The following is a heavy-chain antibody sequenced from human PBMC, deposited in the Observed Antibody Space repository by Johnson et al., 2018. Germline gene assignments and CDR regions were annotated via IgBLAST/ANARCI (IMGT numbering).Heavy chain of an antibody. CDR2: IRTKTNNYAT. CDR3: SAVVTGHHYMDV. V-gene: IGHV3-73*01. D-gene: IGHD2-21*02. Sequence: EVQLVETGGGLVQXGGSLKLSCAASGFTFSDSIVYWVRQASGKGLEWVARIRTKTNNYATSYAASVMGRFTTSRDDSKNTAYLQLNSLKSEDTAVYYCSAVVTGHHYMDVWGKGTTVTVSS. CDR1: GFTFSDSI. J-gene: IGHJ6*03.